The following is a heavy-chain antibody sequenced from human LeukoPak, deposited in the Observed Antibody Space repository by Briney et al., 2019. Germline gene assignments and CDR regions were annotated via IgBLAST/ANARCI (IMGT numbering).Heavy chain of an antibody. D-gene: IGHD5-12*01. CDR1: GYTFTGYY. V-gene: IGHV1-2*02. J-gene: IGHJ4*02. CDR3: ARVVGRDVLHRWLRHFDY. CDR2: INPNSGGT. Sequence: ASVKVSCKASGYTFTGYYMHWVRQAPGQGLEWMGWINPNSGGTNYAQKFQGRVTMTRDTSISTAYMELSRLRSDDTAVYYCARVVGRDVLHRWLRHFDYWGQGTLVTVSS.